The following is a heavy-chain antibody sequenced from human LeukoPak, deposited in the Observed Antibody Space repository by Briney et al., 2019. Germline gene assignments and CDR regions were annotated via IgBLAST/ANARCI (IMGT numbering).Heavy chain of an antibody. D-gene: IGHD6-19*01. CDR1: GGSISSYY. Sequence: KTSETLSLTCTVSGGSISSYYWSWIRQPPGKGLEWIGYIYYSGSTNYNPSLKSRVTISVDTSKNQFSLKLSSVTAADTAVYYCARERGAVAFDYWGQGTPVTVSS. J-gene: IGHJ4*02. V-gene: IGHV4-59*01. CDR2: IYYSGST. CDR3: ARERGAVAFDY.